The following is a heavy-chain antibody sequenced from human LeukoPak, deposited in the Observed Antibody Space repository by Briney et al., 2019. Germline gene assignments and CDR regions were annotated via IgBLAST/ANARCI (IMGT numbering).Heavy chain of an antibody. V-gene: IGHV5-51*01. CDR1: GYRFTSYW. CDR3: VRLNRGSAYYSYGMDV. Sequence: GESLKISCKGSGYRFTSYWIGWVRQMPGKGLEWMGIIYPGDSDTRYSPSFQGQVTFSADKSITTAYLQWSSLNASDTAMYYCVRLNRGSAYYSYGMDVWGQGTTVTVSS. D-gene: IGHD7-27*01. J-gene: IGHJ6*01. CDR2: IYPGDSDT.